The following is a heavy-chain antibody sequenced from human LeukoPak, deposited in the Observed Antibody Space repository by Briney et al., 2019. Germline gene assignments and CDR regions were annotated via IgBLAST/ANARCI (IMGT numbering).Heavy chain of an antibody. J-gene: IGHJ5*02. CDR3: AKDGAQYSSGPECDP. V-gene: IGHV3-23*01. Sequence: GGSLRLSCAASGLHFSGTAMSWVRQAPGKGLEWVSAISHDGMNAYYADSVKGRFTISRDNSKKSVSLEMSSLTAADTGVYYCAKDGAQYSSGPECDPRGQGALVTVSP. CDR2: ISHDGMNA. CDR1: GLHFSGTA. D-gene: IGHD6-19*01.